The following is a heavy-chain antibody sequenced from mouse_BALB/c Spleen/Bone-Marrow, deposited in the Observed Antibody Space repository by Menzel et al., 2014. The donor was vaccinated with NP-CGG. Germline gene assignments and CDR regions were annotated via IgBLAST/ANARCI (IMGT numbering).Heavy chain of an antibody. J-gene: IGHJ3*01. CDR3: ARADGYYAWFAY. V-gene: IGHV14-3*02. D-gene: IGHD2-3*01. CDR1: GFNIKDTY. Sequence: VHVKQSEAEFVKPGASVKLSCTASGFNIKDTYVHWVKRRPEQGLEWIGRIDPANDNTKYDPKFQGKATITADTSSNTAYLQLSSLTSEDTAVYYCARADGYYAWFAYWGQGTLVTVSA. CDR2: IDPANDNT.